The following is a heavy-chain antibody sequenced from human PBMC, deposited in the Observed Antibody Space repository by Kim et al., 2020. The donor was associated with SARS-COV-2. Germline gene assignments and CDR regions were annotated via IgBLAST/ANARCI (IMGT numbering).Heavy chain of an antibody. CDR1: GFTFSSYA. CDR3: VGAIHSSGWYASAYFDY. D-gene: IGHD6-19*01. CDR2: ISGSGGST. Sequence: GGSLRLSCAASGFTFSSYAMSWVRQAPGKGLEWVSAISGSGGSTYYADSVKGRFTISRDNSKNTLYLQMNSLRAEDTAVYYCVGAIHSSGWYASAYFDYWGQGTLVTVSS. J-gene: IGHJ4*02. V-gene: IGHV3-23*01.